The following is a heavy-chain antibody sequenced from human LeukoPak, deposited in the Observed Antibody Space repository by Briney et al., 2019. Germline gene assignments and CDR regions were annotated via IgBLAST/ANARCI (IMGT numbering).Heavy chain of an antibody. CDR2: VTGSGDST. Sequence: GGSLRLSCAASGFTFSNYAMSWVRQAPGKGLEWVSVVTGSGDSTYSADSVKGRFTLSRDNSKNTLYLQMNSLRAEDTAVYYCAKGKYSSSSGIFDYWGQGTLVTVSS. CDR3: AKGKYSSSSGIFDY. V-gene: IGHV3-23*01. CDR1: GFTFSNYA. D-gene: IGHD6-6*01. J-gene: IGHJ4*02.